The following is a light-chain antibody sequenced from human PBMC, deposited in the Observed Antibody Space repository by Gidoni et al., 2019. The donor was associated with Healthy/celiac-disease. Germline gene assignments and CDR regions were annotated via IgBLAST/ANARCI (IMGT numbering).Light chain of an antibody. Sequence: EIVLTQSPDTLSLSPGERATLSCRASQSVSSYLAWYQQKPGQAPRLLIYDASNRATGIPARFSGSGSGTDFTLTISSLEPEDFAVYYCQQRSNWPGYTFGQGTKLEIK. CDR1: QSVSSY. V-gene: IGKV3-11*01. J-gene: IGKJ2*01. CDR2: DAS. CDR3: QQRSNWPGYT.